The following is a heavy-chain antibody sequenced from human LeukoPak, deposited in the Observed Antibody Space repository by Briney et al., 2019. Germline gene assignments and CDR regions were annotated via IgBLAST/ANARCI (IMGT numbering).Heavy chain of an antibody. V-gene: IGHV3-21*01. CDR2: ISSSSSYI. CDR1: GFTFSSYS. D-gene: IGHD5-24*01. Sequence: PGGSLRLSCAASGFTFSSYSMNWVRQAPGRGLEWVSSISSSSSYIYYADSVKGGFTISRDNAKNSLFLQMNSLRAEDTAVYYCARDPLEGSWYFDLWGRGTLVTVSS. CDR3: ARDPLEGSWYFDL. J-gene: IGHJ2*01.